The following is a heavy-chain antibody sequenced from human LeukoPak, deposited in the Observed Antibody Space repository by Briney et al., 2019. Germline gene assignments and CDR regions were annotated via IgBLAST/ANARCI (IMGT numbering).Heavy chain of an antibody. CDR1: GYTLTELS. D-gene: IGHD2-15*01. CDR3: ATGLIVVYGGSVDY. J-gene: IGHJ4*02. V-gene: IGHV1-24*01. CDR2: FDPEDGET. Sequence: ASVKVSCKVSGYTLTELSMHWVRQAPGKGLEWMGGFDPEDGETIYAQKFQGRVTMTEDTSTDTAYMELSSLRSGDTAVYYCATGLIVVYGGSVDYWGQGTLVTVSS.